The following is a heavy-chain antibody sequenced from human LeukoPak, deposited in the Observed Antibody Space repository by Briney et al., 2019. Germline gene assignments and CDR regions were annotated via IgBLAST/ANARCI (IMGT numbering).Heavy chain of an antibody. CDR1: GGSISSSSYY. CDR3: ARQGGSAMVDFDY. Sequence: PSETLSLTCTVSGGSISSSSYYWGWIRQPPGKGLEWIGSIYYSGSTYYNPSLKSRVTLSVDTSKNQFSLKLSSVTAADTAVYHCARQGGSAMVDFDYWGQGTLVTVSS. V-gene: IGHV4-39*01. CDR2: IYYSGST. J-gene: IGHJ4*02. D-gene: IGHD5-18*01.